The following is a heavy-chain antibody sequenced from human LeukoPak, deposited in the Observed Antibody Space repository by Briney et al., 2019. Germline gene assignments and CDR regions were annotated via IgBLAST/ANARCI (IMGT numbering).Heavy chain of an antibody. CDR1: GGSISSSRSY. CDR3: ARLFNWNSSRGHIDY. J-gene: IGHJ4*02. V-gene: IGHV4-39*07. D-gene: IGHD1-20*01. Sequence: PSETLSLTCTVSGGSISSSRSYWGWIRQPPGKGLELIGSVYYGGSTYYNPSLQSRVTISVDTSKSQFSLKLSSVTAADTAVYYCARLFNWNSSRGHIDYWGQGTLVTVSS. CDR2: VYYGGST.